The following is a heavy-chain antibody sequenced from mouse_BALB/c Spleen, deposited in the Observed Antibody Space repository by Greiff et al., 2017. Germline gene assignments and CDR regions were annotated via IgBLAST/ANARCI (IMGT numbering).Heavy chain of an antibody. D-gene: IGHD2-4*01. Sequence: EVQLQQSGTVLARPGASVKMSCKASGYSFTSYWMHWVKQRPGQGLEWIGAIYPGNSDTSYNQKFKGKAKLTAVTSASTAYMELSSLTNEDSAVYYCTRFPYYDYDGGAMDYWGQGTSVTVSS. CDR2: IYPGNSDT. CDR1: GYSFTSYW. J-gene: IGHJ4*01. V-gene: IGHV1-5*01. CDR3: TRFPYYDYDGGAMDY.